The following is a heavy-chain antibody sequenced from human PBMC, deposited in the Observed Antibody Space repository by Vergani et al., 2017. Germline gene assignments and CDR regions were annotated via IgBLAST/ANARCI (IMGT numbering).Heavy chain of an antibody. D-gene: IGHD6-19*01. CDR3: AKEDTVVDSSGWTGGNDY. V-gene: IGHV3-23*01. J-gene: IGHJ4*02. Sequence: EVQLLESGGGLVQPGGSLRLSCTASGFTFRSYAMSWVRQAPGKGLEWVSAISGSGGSTYYADTVKGRVTIARDNSKNTLYLQMTSLRAEDTAVYYCAKEDTVVDSSGWTGGNDYWGQGTRVTVSS. CDR2: ISGSGGST. CDR1: GFTFRSYA.